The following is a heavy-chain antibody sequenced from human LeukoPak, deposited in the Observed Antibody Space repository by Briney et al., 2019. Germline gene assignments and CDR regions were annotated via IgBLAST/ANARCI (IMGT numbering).Heavy chain of an antibody. V-gene: IGHV1-69*13. CDR2: IIPIFGTA. CDR1: GGTFSSYA. J-gene: IGHJ3*02. Sequence: SVKVSCKASGGTFSSYAISWVRQAPGQGLEWMGGIIPIFGTANYAQKFQGRVTITADESTSTAYMELSSLRSEDTAVYYCARSLSLVAVAAFDAFDIWGQGTMVTVSS. D-gene: IGHD2-15*01. CDR3: ARSLSLVAVAAFDAFDI.